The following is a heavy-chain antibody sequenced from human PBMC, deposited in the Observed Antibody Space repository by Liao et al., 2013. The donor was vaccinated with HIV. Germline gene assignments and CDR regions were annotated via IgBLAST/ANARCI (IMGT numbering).Heavy chain of an antibody. V-gene: IGHV4-61*02. CDR2: IYTSGST. J-gene: IGHJ1*01. D-gene: IGHD2-2*01. Sequence: GGSISSGSYYWSWIRQPAGKGLEWIGRIYTSGSTNYNPSLKSRVTISVDTSKNQFSLKLTSVTAADTAVFYCARDYREYCSSTSCYGRAYFQHWGQGTLVTVSS. CDR1: GGSISSGSYY. CDR3: ARDYREYCSSTSCYGRAYFQH.